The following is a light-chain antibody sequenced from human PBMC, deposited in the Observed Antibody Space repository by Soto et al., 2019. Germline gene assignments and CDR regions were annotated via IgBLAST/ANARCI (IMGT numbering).Light chain of an antibody. CDR3: QQYGSSGT. CDR1: QSVSNNY. Sequence: DIVLTQSPGTLSLSPGERATLSCRASQSVSNNYLAWYQQKPGQAPRLLIYGAYNRATGITDRFSGSGSGTDFTLTISRLEPEDFAVYYCQQYGSSGTFGQGTKVDIK. J-gene: IGKJ1*01. V-gene: IGKV3-20*01. CDR2: GAY.